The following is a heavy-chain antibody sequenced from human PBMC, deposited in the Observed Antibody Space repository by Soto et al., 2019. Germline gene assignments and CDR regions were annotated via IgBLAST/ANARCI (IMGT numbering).Heavy chain of an antibody. CDR1: GFTFSSYG. Sequence: GGSLRLSCAASGFTFSSYGMHWVRQAPGKGLEWVAVIWYDGSNKYYADSVKGRFTISRDNSKNTLYLQMNSLRAEDTAVYYCASGYCSSTSCYTYYYYYGMDVWGQGTTVTVSS. D-gene: IGHD2-2*02. CDR2: IWYDGSNK. CDR3: ASGYCSSTSCYTYYYYYGMDV. V-gene: IGHV3-33*01. J-gene: IGHJ6*02.